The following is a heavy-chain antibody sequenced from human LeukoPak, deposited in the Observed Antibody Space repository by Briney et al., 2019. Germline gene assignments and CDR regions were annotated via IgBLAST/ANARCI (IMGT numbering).Heavy chain of an antibody. CDR1: GYTFTSYA. J-gene: IGHJ4*02. CDR3: ARDRDGPYYFDY. CDR2: INAGNGNT. Sequence: GASVKVSCKAAGYTFTSYAMHWVRQAPGQRLEWMGWINAGNGNTKYSQKFQGRVTITRDTSASTAYMELSSLRSEDTAVYYCARDRDGPYYFDYWGQGTLVTVSS. V-gene: IGHV1-3*01. D-gene: IGHD5-24*01.